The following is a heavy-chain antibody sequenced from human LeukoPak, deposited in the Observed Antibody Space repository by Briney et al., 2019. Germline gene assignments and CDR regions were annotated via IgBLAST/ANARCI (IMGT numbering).Heavy chain of an antibody. CDR3: ARGGRYCSSSSCYGDLDY. J-gene: IGHJ4*02. Sequence: GGSLRLSCAASGFTFSSYGMHWVRQAPGKGLEWVAFIRYDGSNKYYADSVKGRFTISRDNSENTLYLQMNSLRAEDTAVYYCARGGRYCSSSSCYGDLDYWGQGTLVTVSS. CDR1: GFTFSSYG. D-gene: IGHD2-2*01. V-gene: IGHV3-30*02. CDR2: IRYDGSNK.